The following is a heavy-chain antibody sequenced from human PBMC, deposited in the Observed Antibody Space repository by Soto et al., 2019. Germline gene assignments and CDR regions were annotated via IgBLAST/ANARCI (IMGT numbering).Heavy chain of an antibody. V-gene: IGHV3-15*07. J-gene: IGHJ4*02. CDR3: TTDLWFGELFTFDY. Sequence: GGPMRLSCAAADVTSRNAGRHWISKTQGKGLEWVGRIKSKTDGGTTDYAAPVKGRFTISRDDSKNTLYLQMNSLKTEDTAVYYSTTDLWFGELFTFDYWGQGTLVTVSS. CDR1: DVTSRNAG. CDR2: IKSKTDGGTT. D-gene: IGHD3-10*01.